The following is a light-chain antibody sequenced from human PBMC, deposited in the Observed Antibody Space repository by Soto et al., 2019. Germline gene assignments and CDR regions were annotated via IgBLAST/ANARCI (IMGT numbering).Light chain of an antibody. CDR2: DAS. V-gene: IGKV1-33*01. J-gene: IGKJ2*01. Sequence: IHMTQSPSSLSASVGHRVTITCQASQDISNYLNWYQQKPGKAPKLLIYDASNLETGVPSRFSGSGSGKDFTFTISSLQPEDIATYYCQQYDRTFGQGTKVDIK. CDR1: QDISNY. CDR3: QQYDRT.